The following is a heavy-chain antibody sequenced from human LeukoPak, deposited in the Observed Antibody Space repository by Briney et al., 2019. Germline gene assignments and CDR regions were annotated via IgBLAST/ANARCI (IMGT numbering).Heavy chain of an antibody. J-gene: IGHJ3*02. D-gene: IGHD3-22*01. CDR1: GFTFSSYS. CDR2: ISSSSSTI. Sequence: GGSLRPSCAASGFTFSSYSMNWVRQAPGKGLEWVSYISSSSSTIYYADSVKGRFAISRDNAKNSLYLQMNSLRAEDTAVYYCARYDSSGFDAFDIWGQGTMVTVSS. V-gene: IGHV3-48*04. CDR3: ARYDSSGFDAFDI.